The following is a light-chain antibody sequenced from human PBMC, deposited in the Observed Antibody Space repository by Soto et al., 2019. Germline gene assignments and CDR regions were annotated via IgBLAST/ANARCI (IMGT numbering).Light chain of an antibody. Sequence: EIVMTQSPATLSVSPGERATLSCRASQSVSSSLAWFQQKPGQAPRVLIYGASTRATGIPARFSGSGSGTEFTLTISSLQSEDFAVYYCQQYNNWPPITFGQGTRLEIK. V-gene: IGKV3D-15*01. CDR3: QQYNNWPPIT. CDR1: QSVSSS. J-gene: IGKJ5*01. CDR2: GAS.